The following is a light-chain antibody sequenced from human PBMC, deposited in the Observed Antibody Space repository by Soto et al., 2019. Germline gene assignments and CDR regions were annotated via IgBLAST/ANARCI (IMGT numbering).Light chain of an antibody. CDR3: QQYNNWPPIT. V-gene: IGKV1-5*03. Sequence: DIQMTQSPSTLSASIGDRVTITCRASQSIGNWLAWYQQKPGKAPNLLIYKASTLESGVPSRFSGSGSGTELTLTISSLQSEDFAVYYCQQYNNWPPITFGQGTRLEIK. CDR2: KAS. J-gene: IGKJ5*01. CDR1: QSIGNW.